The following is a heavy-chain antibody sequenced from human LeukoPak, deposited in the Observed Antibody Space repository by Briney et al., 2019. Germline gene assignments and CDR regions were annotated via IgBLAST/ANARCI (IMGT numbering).Heavy chain of an antibody. CDR3: ARGPGSVDYYDSSGYLDY. D-gene: IGHD3-22*01. V-gene: IGHV4-34*01. CDR1: GGSFSGYY. Sequence: SETLSLTCAVYGGSFSGYYWSWIRQPPGKGLEWIGEINHSGSTNYNPSLKSRVTISVDTSKKQFSLKLSSVTAADTAVYYCARGPGSVDYYDSSGYLDYWGQGTLVTVSS. CDR2: INHSGST. J-gene: IGHJ4*02.